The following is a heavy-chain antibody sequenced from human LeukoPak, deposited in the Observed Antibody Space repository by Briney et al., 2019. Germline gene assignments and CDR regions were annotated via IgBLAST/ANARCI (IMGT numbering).Heavy chain of an antibody. V-gene: IGHV3-21*01. CDR2: ISGSSTYI. CDR1: GFTFSRHR. CDR3: ARAALAAPDY. J-gene: IGHJ4*02. D-gene: IGHD6-19*01. Sequence: PGGSLRVSCTASGFTFSRHRMNWVRQAPGKGLEWVSSISGSSTYIYYADSVKGRFTISRDNANNSLYLQMNSLRADDTAVYYCARAALAAPDYWGQGTLVTVSS.